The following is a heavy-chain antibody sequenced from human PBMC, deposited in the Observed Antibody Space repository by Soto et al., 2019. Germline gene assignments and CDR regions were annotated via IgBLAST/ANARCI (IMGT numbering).Heavy chain of an antibody. D-gene: IGHD2-2*02. Sequence: GASVKVSCKASGYTFTSYDINWVRQATGQGLEWMGWMNPNSGNTGYAQKFQGRVTMTRNTSISTAYMELSSLRSEDTAVYYCVLGYCSSTSCYNPYYYYMDVWGKGTTVTVSS. J-gene: IGHJ6*03. V-gene: IGHV1-8*01. CDR3: VLGYCSSTSCYNPYYYYMDV. CDR1: GYTFTSYD. CDR2: MNPNSGNT.